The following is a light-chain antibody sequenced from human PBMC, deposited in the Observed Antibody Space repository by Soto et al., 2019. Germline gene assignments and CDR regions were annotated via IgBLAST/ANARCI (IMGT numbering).Light chain of an antibody. V-gene: IGKV3-20*01. CDR2: GAS. CDR3: QYYDSSQT. J-gene: IGKJ1*01. Sequence: EIVLTQSPGTLSLSPGERATLSCRASQSVSSSYLAWYQQKHGQAPRLLMEGASSRDTGIAVRFSGSGSGTDFTLTIRRMEPEDFAVYLFQYYDSSQTFGQGTKVEIK. CDR1: QSVSSSY.